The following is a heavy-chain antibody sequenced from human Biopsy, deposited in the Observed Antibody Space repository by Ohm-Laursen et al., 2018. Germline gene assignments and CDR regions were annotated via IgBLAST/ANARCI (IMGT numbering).Heavy chain of an antibody. Sequence: SETLSLTCPVSGGSINNYYWSWIRQPAGKGLEWIGRIYTSGSPNYNLSLESRVTMSVDTSKNQFSLNLRSVTAADTAVYYCARGTGRYYVYGAFDIWGQGTVVTVSS. V-gene: IGHV4-4*07. D-gene: IGHD1-26*01. CDR1: GGSINNYY. CDR2: IYTSGSP. J-gene: IGHJ3*02. CDR3: ARGTGRYYVYGAFDI.